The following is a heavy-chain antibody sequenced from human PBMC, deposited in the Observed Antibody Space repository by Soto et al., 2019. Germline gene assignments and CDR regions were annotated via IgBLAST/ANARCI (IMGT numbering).Heavy chain of an antibody. Sequence: QVQLQESGPGLVKPSETLSLTCTVSGGSISSYYWSWIRQPPGKGLEWIGYIYYSGSTNYNPSLKSRGTISVYTSKNQFSLKLSSVTAADTAVYYCAGRHGGTFDYWGQGTLVTVSS. CDR2: IYYSGST. V-gene: IGHV4-59*08. J-gene: IGHJ4*02. CDR3: AGRHGGTFDY. D-gene: IGHD2-15*01. CDR1: GGSISSYY.